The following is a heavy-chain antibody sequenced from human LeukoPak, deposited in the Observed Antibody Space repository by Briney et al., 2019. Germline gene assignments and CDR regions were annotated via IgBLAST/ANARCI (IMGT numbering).Heavy chain of an antibody. V-gene: IGHV3-53*01. J-gene: IGHJ4*02. Sequence: GGSLRLSCAASGFTVSSNYMSCVRQAPGKGLEWVSVIYSGGSTYYADSVKGRFTISRDNSKNTLYLQMNSLRAEDTAVYYCARGLRSSGYYYNDYWGQGTLVTVSS. CDR1: GFTVSSNY. CDR3: ARGLRSSGYYYNDY. D-gene: IGHD3-22*01. CDR2: IYSGGST.